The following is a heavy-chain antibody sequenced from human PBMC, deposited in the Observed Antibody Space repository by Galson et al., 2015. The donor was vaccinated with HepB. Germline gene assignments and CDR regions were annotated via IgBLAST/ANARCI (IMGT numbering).Heavy chain of an antibody. CDR3: ARGPPPITIWAYYYYGMDV. V-gene: IGHV3-11*06. CDR2: ISSSSSYT. D-gene: IGHD3-3*01. Sequence: SLRLSCAASGFTFSDYYMSWIRQAPGKGLEWVSYISSSSSYTNYADSVKGRFTISRDNAKNSLYLQMNSLRAEDTAVYYCARGPPPITIWAYYYYGMDVWGQGTTVTVSS. CDR1: GFTFSDYY. J-gene: IGHJ6*02.